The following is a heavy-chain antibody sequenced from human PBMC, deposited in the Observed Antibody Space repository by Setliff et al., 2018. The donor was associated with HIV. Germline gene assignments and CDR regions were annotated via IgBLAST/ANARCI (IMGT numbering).Heavy chain of an antibody. D-gene: IGHD4-17*01. CDR3: ARAAAGNTGPFDL. V-gene: IGHV4-4*07. Sequence: SEALSLTCTVSGGSISSYYWSWIRQPAGKGLEWIGHIYTSGSTNYNPSLKSRVTMSVDTSKNQFSLKLTSVTASDTAVYYCARAAAGNTGPFDLWGQGSPVTVSS. CDR1: GGSISSYY. J-gene: IGHJ4*02. CDR2: IYTSGST.